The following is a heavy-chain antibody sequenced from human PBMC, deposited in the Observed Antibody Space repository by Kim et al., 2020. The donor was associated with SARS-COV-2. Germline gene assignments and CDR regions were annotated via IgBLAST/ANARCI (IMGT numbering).Heavy chain of an antibody. CDR1: GFAFSSYG. V-gene: IGHV3-23*01. J-gene: IGHJ4*02. CDR2: FSSDDIT. CDR3: GDYHRPGSPFTY. Sequence: GGSLRLTCAASGFAFSSYGMTWVRQAPGKGLEWVSSFSSDDITYYADSVKGRFTISRDNSKNMLYLHMNSLRAEDTAVYYCGDYHRPGSPFTYWGQGT. D-gene: IGHD3-10*01.